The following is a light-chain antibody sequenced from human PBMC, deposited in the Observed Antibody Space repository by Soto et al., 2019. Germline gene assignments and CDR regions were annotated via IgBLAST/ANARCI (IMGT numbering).Light chain of an antibody. J-gene: IGKJ1*01. CDR3: QRYSDWPPWT. Sequence: EVAMTQSPATLSVSQGEGATLSCRASQSVGSKLAWYQQKPGQAPRLLIYDASIRATGIPDRFSGSGSGTEFTLTITGLQSEDFAVYYCQRYSDWPPWTFGQGTKVDIK. V-gene: IGKV3-15*01. CDR1: QSVGSK. CDR2: DAS.